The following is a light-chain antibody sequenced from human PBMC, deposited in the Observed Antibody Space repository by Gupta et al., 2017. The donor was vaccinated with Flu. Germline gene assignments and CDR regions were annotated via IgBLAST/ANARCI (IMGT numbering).Light chain of an antibody. CDR1: QLISNY. Sequence: PSSLSASVGDRVTITCRASQLISNYLNWYQQKPGQVPKLLIYAASTLQAGVPPRFSGSGSGTDFTLTISSLQPEDFATYYCQQSFSDHVTFGRGTKVEVK. CDR3: QQSFSDHVT. V-gene: IGKV1-39*01. CDR2: AAS. J-gene: IGKJ1*01.